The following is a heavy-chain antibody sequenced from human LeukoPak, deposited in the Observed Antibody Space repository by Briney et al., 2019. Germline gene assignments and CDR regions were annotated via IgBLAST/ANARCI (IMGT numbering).Heavy chain of an antibody. CDR3: AVYCSSTSCYEEYWFDP. V-gene: IGHV4-34*01. CDR2: INHSGST. D-gene: IGHD2-2*01. Sequence: SETLSLTCAVYDGSFSGYYWSWIRQPPGKGLEWIGEINHSGSTNYNPSLKSRVTISVDTSKNQFSLKLSSVTAADTAVYYCAVYCSSTSCYEEYWFDPWGQGTLVTVSS. CDR1: DGSFSGYY. J-gene: IGHJ5*02.